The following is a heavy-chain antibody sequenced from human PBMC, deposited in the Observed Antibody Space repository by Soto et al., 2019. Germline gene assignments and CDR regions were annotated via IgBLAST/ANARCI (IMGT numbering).Heavy chain of an antibody. V-gene: IGHV3-21*01. Sequence: EVQLVESGGGLVKPGGSLRLSCAASGFTFSSYSMNWVRQAPGKGLEWVSSISSSSSYIYYADSVKGRFTISRNNAKNSLCLHMNSQRAEDTAVYYCARGPLLVDWFDPWGQGTLVTVSS. CDR2: ISSSSSYI. CDR3: ARGPLLVDWFDP. CDR1: GFTFSSYS. J-gene: IGHJ5*02. D-gene: IGHD2-15*01.